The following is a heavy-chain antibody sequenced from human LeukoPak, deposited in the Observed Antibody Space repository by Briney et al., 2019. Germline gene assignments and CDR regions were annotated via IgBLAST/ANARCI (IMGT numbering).Heavy chain of an antibody. D-gene: IGHD5-12*01. J-gene: IGHJ4*02. Sequence: GGSLRLSCAASGITFDDYAMHWVRQAPGKGLEWVSGISWNSGSIGYADFVKGRFTISRDNAKNSLYLEMNSLRAEDTALYYCAKDRVGAYNGCDGGGYFDYWGQGTLVTVSS. CDR1: GITFDDYA. CDR3: AKDRVGAYNGCDGGGYFDY. CDR2: ISWNSGSI. V-gene: IGHV3-9*01.